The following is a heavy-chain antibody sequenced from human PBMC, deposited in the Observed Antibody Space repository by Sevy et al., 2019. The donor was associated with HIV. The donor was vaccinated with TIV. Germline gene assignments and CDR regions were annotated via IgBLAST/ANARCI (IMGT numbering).Heavy chain of an antibody. CDR3: AKMQGGSYNYYGMDV. CDR2: ISFDGSDK. V-gene: IGHV3-30*18. CDR1: GFIFSTYG. J-gene: IGHJ6*02. D-gene: IGHD1-26*01. Sequence: GGSLRLSCAASGFIFSTYGIHWVRQAPGKGLEWVAVISFDGSDKYYADSVRGRFTISRDNSKNTLYLQMNSLTVEDTAIYYCAKMQGGSYNYYGMDVWGQGTTVTVSS.